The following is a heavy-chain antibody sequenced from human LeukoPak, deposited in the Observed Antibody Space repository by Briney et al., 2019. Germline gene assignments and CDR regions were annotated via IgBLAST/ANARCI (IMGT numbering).Heavy chain of an antibody. Sequence: GGSLRLSCAASGFTFSYYGMHWVRQAPGEGLEWVAFIRSDGSNKYYADSVKGRFTISRDNAKNSLYLQMNSLRVEDTAVYYCARVAKYYYGSETYYFFEHWGQGTPVTASS. D-gene: IGHD3-10*01. J-gene: IGHJ4*02. CDR2: IRSDGSNK. CDR1: GFTFSYYG. V-gene: IGHV3-30*02. CDR3: ARVAKYYYGSETYYFFEH.